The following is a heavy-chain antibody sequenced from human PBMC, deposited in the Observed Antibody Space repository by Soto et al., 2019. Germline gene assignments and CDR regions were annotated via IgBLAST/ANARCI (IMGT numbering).Heavy chain of an antibody. V-gene: IGHV4-59*01. CDR2: IYYSGRT. D-gene: IGHD2-2*01. J-gene: IGHJ4*02. CDR1: GGSISSYY. Sequence: SETLSLTCTVSGGSISSYYWSWIRQPPGKGLEWIGYIYYSGRTNYNPSLKSRVTISVDTSKNQFSLKVSSVTAADTAVYYCARASCISTSCYAWELGFDYWGQGTLVTVSS. CDR3: ARASCISTSCYAWELGFDY.